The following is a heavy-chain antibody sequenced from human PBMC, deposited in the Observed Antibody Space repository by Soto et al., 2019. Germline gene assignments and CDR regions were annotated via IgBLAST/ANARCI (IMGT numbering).Heavy chain of an antibody. V-gene: IGHV1-46*01. D-gene: IGHD2-2*01. CDR1: GYGFTNFY. Sequence: ASVKVSCKASGYGFTNFYMYWVRQAPGQGLEWMGIIDPKDDSTNYAQKFQGRVTMTRDTSTTTAYMDLRSLTSDDTAVYYCARVIPGAEAWFGPWGQGTLVTVSS. J-gene: IGHJ5*02. CDR3: ARVIPGAEAWFGP. CDR2: IDPKDDST.